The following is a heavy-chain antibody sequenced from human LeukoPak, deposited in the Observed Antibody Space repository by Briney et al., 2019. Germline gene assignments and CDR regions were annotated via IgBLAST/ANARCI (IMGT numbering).Heavy chain of an antibody. V-gene: IGHV1-8*03. Sequence: ASVKVSCKASGYTFTNYDIHWVRQATGQGLEWMGWMNPYSGNTGYAQNFQGRITITRNASISTAYMELSSLRSEDTAVYYCARTQQLVLRSPLDPWGQGTLVTVSS. CDR1: GYTFTNYD. D-gene: IGHD6-13*01. J-gene: IGHJ5*02. CDR2: MNPYSGNT. CDR3: ARTQQLVLRSPLDP.